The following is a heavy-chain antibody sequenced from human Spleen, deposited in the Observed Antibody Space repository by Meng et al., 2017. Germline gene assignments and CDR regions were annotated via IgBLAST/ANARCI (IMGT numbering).Heavy chain of an antibody. V-gene: IGHV4-30-4*01. CDR3: DTSLDFWTGDHSGY. CDR2: IYSTGET. CDR1: GDSNSSDNSY. J-gene: IGHJ4*02. D-gene: IGHD3/OR15-3a*01. Sequence: QVQLQDAGRGLVRPSQTLSLTCTVSGDSNSSDNSYWSWTRQSPGRGLEWIGFIYSTGETYYNPSLQSRLTISVDTSKNQFSLKLVSVTAADTAVYYCDTSLDFWTGDHSGYWGQGILVTVSS.